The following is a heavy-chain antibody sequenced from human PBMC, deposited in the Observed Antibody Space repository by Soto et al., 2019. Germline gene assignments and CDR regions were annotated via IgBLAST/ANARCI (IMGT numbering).Heavy chain of an antibody. V-gene: IGHV1-18*04. J-gene: IGHJ4*02. CDR2: ISACNGNT. Sequence: ASVKVSCKAAGYTFTSYPMHWVRQAPGHGLEWMGWISACNGNTNYAQKLQGRVTMTTDTSTSTAYMELRSLRSDDTAVYYCAREATMITFGEVGPDYFDYWGQGALVTVSS. CDR3: AREATMITFGEVGPDYFDY. D-gene: IGHD3-16*01. CDR1: GYTFTSYP.